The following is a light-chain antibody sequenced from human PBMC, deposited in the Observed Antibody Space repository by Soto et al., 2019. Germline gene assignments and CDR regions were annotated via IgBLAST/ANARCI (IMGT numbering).Light chain of an antibody. CDR1: QSVSSY. CDR3: QQRSNPPA. V-gene: IGKV3-11*01. Sequence: ESVLTQSAAALSLSPGERATLSCRASQSVSSYLAWYQQKPGQAPRPLIYDASNRATGIPARFSGSGSGTDFTLTISSLAPEDFAVYYCQQRSNPPALGGGTKVDIK. J-gene: IGKJ4*01. CDR2: DAS.